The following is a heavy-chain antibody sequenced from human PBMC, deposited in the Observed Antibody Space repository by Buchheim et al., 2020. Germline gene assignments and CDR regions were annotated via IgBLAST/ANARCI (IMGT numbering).Heavy chain of an antibody. V-gene: IGHV3-23*01. CDR3: ARGSGYYFDF. Sequence: EVQLLESGGDLVQPGGSLRLSCAASAFTLSSSAMRWVRQAPGKGLEWISTVGRGGTPYYADSVKGRFTISRDISKNTRYLQMNSLRAEDTAIYYCARGSGYYFDFWGPGTL. J-gene: IGHJ4*02. CDR1: AFTLSSSA. CDR2: VGRGGTP.